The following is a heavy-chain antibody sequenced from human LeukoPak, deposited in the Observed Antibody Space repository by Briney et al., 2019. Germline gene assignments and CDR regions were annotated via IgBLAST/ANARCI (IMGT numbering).Heavy chain of an antibody. Sequence: GSLRLSCAASGFTFSNYAMTRVRQAPGKGLEWVSSISSTVINTYNADSVKGRFTISRDNSKNTLYLQMNSLRADDTAIYYCAKGTVRFLEWSQRGYFDYWGQGILVTVSS. V-gene: IGHV3-23*01. CDR2: ISSTVINT. CDR3: AKGTVRFLEWSQRGYFDY. D-gene: IGHD3-3*01. J-gene: IGHJ4*02. CDR1: GFTFSNYA.